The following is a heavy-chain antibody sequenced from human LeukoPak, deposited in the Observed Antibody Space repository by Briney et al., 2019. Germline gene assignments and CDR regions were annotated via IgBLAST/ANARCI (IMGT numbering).Heavy chain of an antibody. CDR1: GFTFISSW. CDR2: IKEDGSEI. CDR3: VSGIYYFDY. D-gene: IGHD3-3*02. J-gene: IGHJ4*02. Sequence: GGSLRLSCVASGFTFISSWTNWVRQAPGKGLEWVANIKEDGSEIYYVDSVKGRFTISRDNAKNSLYLQMNSLRAEDTAVYYCVSGIYYFDYWGRGTLVTVSS. V-gene: IGHV3-7*02.